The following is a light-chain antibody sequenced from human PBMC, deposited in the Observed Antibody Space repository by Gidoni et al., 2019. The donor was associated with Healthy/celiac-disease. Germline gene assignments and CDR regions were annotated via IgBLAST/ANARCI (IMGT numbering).Light chain of an antibody. J-gene: IGLJ2*01. CDR2: QDS. CDR3: QAWDSSTGV. Sequence: SYALTQPPSVSVSTGQTASITCSGDKLGDKYACLYQQKPGHSHVLVIYQDSKRPTGIPERFSGYNSGNTATLTISGTQAMDGADYYCQAWDSSTGVFGGGTKLTVL. CDR1: KLGDKY. V-gene: IGLV3-1*01.